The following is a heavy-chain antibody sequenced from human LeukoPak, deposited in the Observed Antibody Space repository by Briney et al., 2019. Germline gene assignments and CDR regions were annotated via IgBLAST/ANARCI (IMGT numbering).Heavy chain of an antibody. CDR1: GFTFSSYW. J-gene: IGHJ4*02. CDR3: ARDHGGYVHFDY. Sequence: GGSLRLSCAASGFTFSSYWMHWVRQAPGKGLVWVSRINSDGSSTSYADSVKGRFTISRDNAKNSLYLQMNSLRAEDTAVYYCARDHGGYVHFDYWGQGTLVTVSS. V-gene: IGHV3-74*01. CDR2: INSDGSST. D-gene: IGHD5-12*01.